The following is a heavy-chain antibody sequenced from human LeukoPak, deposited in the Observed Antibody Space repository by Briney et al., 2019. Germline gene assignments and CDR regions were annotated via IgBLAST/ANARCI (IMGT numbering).Heavy chain of an antibody. V-gene: IGHV3-30*04. J-gene: IGHJ4*02. CDR1: GFTFSNYA. CDR2: ISYDGRSQ. CDR3: ARDHNGGGVY. Sequence: PGGSLRLSCAASGFTFSNYAMHWVRQTPGKGLERVAVISYDGRSQNYPDSVKGRFTISRDNSKNTLYLQMNSLRPEDTAVYYCARDHNGGGVYSGQGTLVTVSS. D-gene: IGHD3-16*01.